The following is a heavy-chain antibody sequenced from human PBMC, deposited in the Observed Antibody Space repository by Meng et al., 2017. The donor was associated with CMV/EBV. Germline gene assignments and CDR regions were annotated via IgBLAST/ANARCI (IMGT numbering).Heavy chain of an antibody. Sequence: GGSLRLSCAASGFTFSSYSMNWVRQAPGKGLEWVAVISYDGSNKYYADSVKGRFTISRDNSKNTLYLQMNSLRAEDTAVYYCARDVSDIWQQLSYYYYGMDVWGQGTTVTVSS. J-gene: IGHJ6*02. D-gene: IGHD6-13*01. V-gene: IGHV3-30*03. CDR1: GFTFSSYS. CDR3: ARDVSDIWQQLSYYYYGMDV. CDR2: ISYDGSNK.